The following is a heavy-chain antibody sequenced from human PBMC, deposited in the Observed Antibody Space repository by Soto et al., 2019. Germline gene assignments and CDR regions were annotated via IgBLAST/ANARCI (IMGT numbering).Heavy chain of an antibody. CDR2: IYYSGST. V-gene: IGHV4-59*08. J-gene: IGHJ3*02. CDR3: ARIGVYCSGGSCYPRDAFDI. Sequence: SETLSLTCTVSGGSISSYYWSWIRQPPGKGLEWIGYIYYSGSTNYNPSLKSRVTISVDTSKNQFSLKLSSVTAADTAVYYCARIGVYCSGGSCYPRDAFDIWGQGTMVTVSS. D-gene: IGHD2-15*01. CDR1: GGSISSYY.